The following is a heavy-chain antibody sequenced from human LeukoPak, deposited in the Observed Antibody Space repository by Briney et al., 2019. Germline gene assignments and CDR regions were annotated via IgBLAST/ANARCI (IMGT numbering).Heavy chain of an antibody. D-gene: IGHD3-10*01. CDR2: ISGSGGST. CDR1: GFTLSSYA. J-gene: IGHJ4*02. CDR3: AKNNHYYGSGSLAYFDY. V-gene: IGHV3-23*01. Sequence: PGGSLRLSCAASGFTLSSYAMSWVRQAPGKGLEWVSAISGSGGSTYYADSVKGRFTISRVNSKNTLYLQMNSLRAEDTAVYYCAKNNHYYGSGSLAYFDYWGQGTLVTVSS.